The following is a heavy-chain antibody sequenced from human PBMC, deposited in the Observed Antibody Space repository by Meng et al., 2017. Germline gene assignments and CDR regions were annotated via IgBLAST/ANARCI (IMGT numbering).Heavy chain of an antibody. Sequence: ASVKVSCKASGYTFTSYYMHWVRQAPGQGLEWMGIINPSGGSTSYAQKFQGRVTMTRDTSTSTVYMELSSLRSEDTAVYYCARQPGGSYDILTGYSTYNWFDPWGQGTLVTVSS. CDR3: ARQPGGSYDILTGYSTYNWFDP. CDR2: INPSGGST. D-gene: IGHD3-9*01. V-gene: IGHV1-46*01. J-gene: IGHJ5*02. CDR1: GYTFTSYY.